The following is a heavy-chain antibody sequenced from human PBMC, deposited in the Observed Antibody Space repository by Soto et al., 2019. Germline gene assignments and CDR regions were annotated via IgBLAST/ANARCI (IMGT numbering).Heavy chain of an antibody. CDR3: ARHLGQYNYDSSGYRDVGYFDL. Sequence: GLSRRLSCAASGLIVSNNYMSWPRQAPGKGLQWDSILYSSGRTYYADSVKGRFTISRDNSTSALYLDMNSLIADDTAVYYCARHLGQYNYDSSGYRDVGYFDLWGRSTLGTVS. D-gene: IGHD3-22*01. CDR1: GLIVSNNY. CDR2: LYSSGRT. V-gene: IGHV3-53*01. J-gene: IGHJ2*01.